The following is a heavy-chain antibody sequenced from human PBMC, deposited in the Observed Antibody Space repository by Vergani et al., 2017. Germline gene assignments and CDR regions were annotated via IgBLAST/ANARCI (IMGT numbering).Heavy chain of an antibody. Sequence: QVQLVQSGAEVKKPGSSVKVSCKASGGTFSSYAISWVRQAPGQGLEWMGWIIPTFGTANYAQKFQGRVTITADESTSTAYMELSSLRSEDTAVYYCARGELGYCXSTSCPQYYYGMDVWGQGTTVTVSS. J-gene: IGHJ6*02. D-gene: IGHD2-2*01. CDR1: GGTFSSYA. CDR2: IIPTFGTA. V-gene: IGHV1-69*13. CDR3: ARGELGYCXSTSCPQYYYGMDV.